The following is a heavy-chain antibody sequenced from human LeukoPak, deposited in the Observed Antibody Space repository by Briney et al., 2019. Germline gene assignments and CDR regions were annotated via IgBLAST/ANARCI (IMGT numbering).Heavy chain of an antibody. D-gene: IGHD5-18*01. Sequence: GSLRLSCAASGFTFSTYSMHWVRQAPGKGLEWIGEINHSGSTNYNPSLKSRVTISVDTSKNQFSLKLSSVTAADTAVYYCARGRVDTAMVTLSAFDIWGQGTMVTVSS. CDR2: INHSGST. CDR1: GFTFSTYS. V-gene: IGHV4-34*01. J-gene: IGHJ3*02. CDR3: ARGRVDTAMVTLSAFDI.